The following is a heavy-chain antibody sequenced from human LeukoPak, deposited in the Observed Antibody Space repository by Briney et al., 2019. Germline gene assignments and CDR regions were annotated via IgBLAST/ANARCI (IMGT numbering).Heavy chain of an antibody. CDR3: ARDPTTYYDFWSGYFDFDY. V-gene: IGHV4-59*12. D-gene: IGHD3-3*01. CDR2: IYYSGST. Sequence: SETLSLTCTVSGGSISSYYWSWIRQPPGKGLEWIGYIYYSGSTNYNPSLKSRVTMSVDTSKNQFSLKLSSVTAADTAVYYCARDPTTYYDFWSGYFDFDYWGQGTLVTVSS. J-gene: IGHJ4*02. CDR1: GGSISSYY.